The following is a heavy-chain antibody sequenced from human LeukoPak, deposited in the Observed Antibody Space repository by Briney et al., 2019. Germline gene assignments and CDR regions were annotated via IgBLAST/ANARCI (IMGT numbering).Heavy chain of an antibody. CDR3: ARDYFYCGGDCFVDY. J-gene: IGHJ4*02. CDR1: EFTFSSYT. V-gene: IGHV3-21*01. D-gene: IGHD2-21*02. CDR2: TSGSSNYI. Sequence: PGGSLRLSCAGSEFTFSSYTMNWVRQAPGKGLEWVSSTSGSSNYIFYADSVKGRFTISRDNAKSSLFLQMNSLRADDTAVYYCARDYFYCGGDCFVDYWGQGALVTVSS.